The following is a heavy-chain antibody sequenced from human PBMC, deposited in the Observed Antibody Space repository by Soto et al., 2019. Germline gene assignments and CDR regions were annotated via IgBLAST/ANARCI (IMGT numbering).Heavy chain of an antibody. Sequence: EVQLVESGGGLVQPGGSLRLSCVASGFSFSSYSMVWVRQAPGKGLQWVSYIFVTGGTIYYADSVKGRFTVSRDNAKNSPVVLMNGVRDEDTGGYYCERDRDWAFDSWGPGTLVTV. V-gene: IGHV3-48*02. CDR2: IFVTGGTI. CDR3: ERDRDWAFDS. D-gene: IGHD3-9*01. J-gene: IGHJ4*02. CDR1: GFSFSSYS.